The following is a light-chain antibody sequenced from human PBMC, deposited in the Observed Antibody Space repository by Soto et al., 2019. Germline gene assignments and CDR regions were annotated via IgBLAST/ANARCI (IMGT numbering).Light chain of an antibody. CDR2: DNN. CDR3: PTWDSSLSAVV. Sequence: QSVLTQPPSVSAAPGQKVTVSCSGSSSNIANNYVSWYQQLPGTAPKLLIYDNNKRPSGIPDRFSGSKSGTSATLGITGLQTGDEAHYYCPTWDSSLSAVVFGRGTKLTVL. J-gene: IGLJ2*01. CDR1: SSNIANNY. V-gene: IGLV1-51*01.